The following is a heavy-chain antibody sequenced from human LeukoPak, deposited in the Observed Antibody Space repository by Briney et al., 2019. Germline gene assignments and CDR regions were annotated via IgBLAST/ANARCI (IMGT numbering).Heavy chain of an antibody. D-gene: IGHD3-16*01. J-gene: IGHJ5*02. V-gene: IGHV5-51*01. CDR1: GYSFTNYW. Sequence: GESLKISCKGSGYSFTNYWIGWVRQVPGKGLEWMGSIYPHDSDTTYSPSFLGRVTISADKSITSVYLQWSSLEASDTAMYYCARGGNWLDPWGQGTLVTVSS. CDR3: ARGGNWLDP. CDR2: IYPHDSDT.